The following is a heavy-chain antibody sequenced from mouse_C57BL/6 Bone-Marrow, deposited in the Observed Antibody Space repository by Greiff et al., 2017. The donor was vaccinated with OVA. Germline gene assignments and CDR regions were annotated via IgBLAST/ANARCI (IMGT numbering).Heavy chain of an antibody. CDR3: ACLLLEYAMDY. J-gene: IGHJ4*01. CDR1: GYTFTSYW. V-gene: IGHV1-59*01. CDR2: IDPSDSYT. D-gene: IGHD1-1*01. Sequence: QVQLQQPGAELVRPGTSVKLSCKASGYTFTSYWMHWVKQRPGQGLEWIGVIDPSDSYTNYNQKFKGKATLTVDTSSSTAYMQLSSLTSEDSAVYYCACLLLEYAMDYWGQGTSVTVSS.